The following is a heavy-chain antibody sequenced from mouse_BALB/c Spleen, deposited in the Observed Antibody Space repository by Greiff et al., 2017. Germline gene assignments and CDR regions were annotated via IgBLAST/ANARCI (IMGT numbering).Heavy chain of an antibody. CDR1: GYTFTSYV. J-gene: IGHJ4*01. Sequence: VQLQQSGPELVKPGASVKMSCKASGYTFTSYVMHWVKQKPGQGLEWIGYINPYNDGTKYNEKFKGKATLTSDKSSSTAYMELSSLTSEDSAVYYCARSGSSYVGYYAMDYWGQGTSVTVSS. CDR2: INPYNDGT. CDR3: ARSGSSYVGYYAMDY. V-gene: IGHV1-14*01. D-gene: IGHD1-1*01.